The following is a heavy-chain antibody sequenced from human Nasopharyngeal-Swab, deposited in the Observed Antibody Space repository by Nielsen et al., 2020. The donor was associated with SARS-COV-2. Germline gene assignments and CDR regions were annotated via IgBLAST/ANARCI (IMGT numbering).Heavy chain of an antibody. J-gene: IGHJ4*02. CDR3: ARAYSSSWYDY. CDR2: IYYSGST. Sequence: SETLSLTCTVSGGSISNSCWSWIRQPPGKGLEWIGYIYYSGSTNYNPSLKGRVTISVDTSKNKFSLKLSSVTAADTAVYYCARAYSSSWYDYWGQGTLVTVSS. CDR1: GGSISNSC. D-gene: IGHD6-13*01. V-gene: IGHV4-59*12.